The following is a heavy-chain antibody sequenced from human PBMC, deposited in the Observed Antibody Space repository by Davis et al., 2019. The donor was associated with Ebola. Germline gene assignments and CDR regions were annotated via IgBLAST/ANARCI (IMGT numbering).Heavy chain of an antibody. CDR3: TRYSSSWYYYGMDV. Sequence: GGSLRLSCAASGFTFSSYWMSWFRQAPGKGLEWVGFIRSKAYGGTTEYAASVKGRFTISRDDSKSIAYLQMNSLKTEDTAVYYCTRYSSSWYYYGMDVWGQGTTVTVSS. CDR2: IRSKAYGGTT. D-gene: IGHD6-13*01. CDR1: GFTFSSYW. J-gene: IGHJ6*02. V-gene: IGHV3-49*03.